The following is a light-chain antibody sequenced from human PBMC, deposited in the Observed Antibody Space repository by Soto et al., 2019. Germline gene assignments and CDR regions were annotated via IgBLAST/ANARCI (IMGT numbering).Light chain of an antibody. Sequence: EIVMTQSPATLSVSPGERATLSCRANQSVSTNLDWYQQKPGQAPRLLMYHASTMVTGIPARFSGSRSGTEFTLTITSLQSEDFAVYYCKKYKIWPPLTFGGGTKVEIK. CDR3: KKYKIWPPLT. CDR2: HAS. J-gene: IGKJ4*01. V-gene: IGKV3D-15*01. CDR1: QSVSTN.